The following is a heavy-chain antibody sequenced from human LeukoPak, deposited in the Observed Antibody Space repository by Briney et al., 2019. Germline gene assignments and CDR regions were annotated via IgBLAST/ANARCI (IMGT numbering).Heavy chain of an antibody. D-gene: IGHD6-13*01. CDR3: AKDAIAAAESTY. Sequence: LSGGSLRLSCAASGFTFSSYAMSWVRQAPGKGLEWVSAISGSGGSAYYADSVKGRFNISRDNSKNTLYLQMNSLRAEDTAVYYCAKDAIAAAESTYWGQGTLVTVSS. CDR2: ISGSGGSA. J-gene: IGHJ4*02. V-gene: IGHV3-23*01. CDR1: GFTFSSYA.